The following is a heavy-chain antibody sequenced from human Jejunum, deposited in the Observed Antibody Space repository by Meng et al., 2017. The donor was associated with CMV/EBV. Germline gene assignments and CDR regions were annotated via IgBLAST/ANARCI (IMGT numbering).Heavy chain of an antibody. CDR1: GYACNSYE. D-gene: IGHD1-7*01. V-gene: IGHV1-8*01. Sequence: CKSSGYACNSYEINWVRQATGKGLEWMGWMNPIRGNTVYAQKFQGRVTMTRDSSINTAYLELSSLTSEDTAVYYCARGLRIVGTALAFWGQGSLVTVSS. CDR2: MNPIRGNT. CDR3: ARGLRIVGTALAF. J-gene: IGHJ4*02.